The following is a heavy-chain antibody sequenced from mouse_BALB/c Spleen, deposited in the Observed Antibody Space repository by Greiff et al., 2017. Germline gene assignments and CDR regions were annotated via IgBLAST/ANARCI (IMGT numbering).Heavy chain of an antibody. V-gene: IGHV5-17*02. CDR2: ISSGSSTI. D-gene: IGHD2-2*01. J-gene: IGHJ4*01. CDR1: GFTFSSFG. Sequence: DVQLQESGGGLVQPGGSRKLSCAASGFTFSSFGMHWVRQAPEKGLEWVAYISSGSSTIYYADTVKGRFTISRDNPKNTLFLQMTSLRSEDTAMYYCARENYGYDDAMDYWGQGTSVTVSS. CDR3: ARENYGYDDAMDY.